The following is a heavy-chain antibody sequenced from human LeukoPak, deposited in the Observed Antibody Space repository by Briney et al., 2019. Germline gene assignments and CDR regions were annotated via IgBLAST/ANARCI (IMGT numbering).Heavy chain of an antibody. CDR2: IYSGGST. CDR3: ASLGSGSGSYYTFDY. V-gene: IGHV3-66*01. Sequence: GGSLRLSCAASGFTVSSNYMSWVRQAPGKGLEWVSVIYSGGSTYYADSVKGRFTISRDNSKNTLYLQMNSLRAEDTAVYYCASLGSGSGSYYTFDYWGQGTLVTVSS. J-gene: IGHJ4*02. CDR1: GFTVSSNY. D-gene: IGHD3-10*01.